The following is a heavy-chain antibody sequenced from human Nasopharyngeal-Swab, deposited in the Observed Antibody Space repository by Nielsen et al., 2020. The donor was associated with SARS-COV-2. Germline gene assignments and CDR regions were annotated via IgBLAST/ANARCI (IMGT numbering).Heavy chain of an antibody. V-gene: IGHV3-53*01. CDR3: ARGGGDDYVWGGYNYYFDY. CDR2: IYSGGST. D-gene: IGHD3-16*01. Sequence: GGSLRLSYAASGFTFSSNYMSWVRQAPGKGLEWVSVIYSGGSTYYADSVKGRFTISRDNSKNTLYLQMNNLRAEDTAVYYCARGGGDDYVWGGYNYYFDYWGQGTLVTVSS. J-gene: IGHJ4*02. CDR1: GFTFSSNY.